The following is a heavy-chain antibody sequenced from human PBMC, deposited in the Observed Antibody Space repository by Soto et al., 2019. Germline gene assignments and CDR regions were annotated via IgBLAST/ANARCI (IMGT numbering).Heavy chain of an antibody. D-gene: IGHD3-22*01. J-gene: IGHJ3*02. Sequence: SETLSLTCAVYGGSFSGYYWSWIRQPPGKGLEWIGEINHSGSTNYNPSLKSRVTISVDTSKNQFSLKLSSVTAADTAVYYCAREMGPYYYDSSGSYAFDIWGQGTMVTVSS. CDR2: INHSGST. CDR3: AREMGPYYYDSSGSYAFDI. V-gene: IGHV4-34*01. CDR1: GGSFSGYY.